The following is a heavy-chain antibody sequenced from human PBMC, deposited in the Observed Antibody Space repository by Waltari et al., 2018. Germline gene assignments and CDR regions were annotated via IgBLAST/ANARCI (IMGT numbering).Heavy chain of an antibody. CDR2: IIGSGDST. CDR1: GFTFSSYA. Sequence: EVHLVESGGGLVQPGGSLRLSCAASGFTFSSYAMSWVRQAPGKGLEWFSAIIGSGDSTYYADSVKGRFTISRDNSKNTLYLQMNSLRAEDTAIYYCAKTPHVLLGFGEPRSDPYYFDYWGQGTLVTVSS. CDR3: AKTPHVLLGFGEPRSDPYYFDY. D-gene: IGHD3-10*01. V-gene: IGHV3-23*04. J-gene: IGHJ4*02.